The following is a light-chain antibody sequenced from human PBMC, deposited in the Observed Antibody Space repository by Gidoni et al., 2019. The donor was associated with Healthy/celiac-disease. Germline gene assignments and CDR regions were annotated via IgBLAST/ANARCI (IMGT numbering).Light chain of an antibody. J-gene: IGKJ3*01. Sequence: DIVMTQSSLSLPVTPGEPASIPCRSSQSLLHSNGYNYLDWYLQKPGQSPQLLIYLGSTRASGVPYRFSGSGSGTDFTLKISRVEAEDVGVYYCMQALQTPLFTFGPGTKVDIK. CDR2: LGS. CDR3: MQALQTPLFT. V-gene: IGKV2-28*01. CDR1: QSLLHSNGYNY.